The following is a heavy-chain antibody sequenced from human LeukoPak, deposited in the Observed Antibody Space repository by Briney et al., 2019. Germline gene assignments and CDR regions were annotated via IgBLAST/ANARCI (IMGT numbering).Heavy chain of an antibody. V-gene: IGHV3-23*01. D-gene: IGHD3-16*01. CDR3: AKDSEYYDYVWGSYGDAFDI. J-gene: IGHJ3*02. CDR2: ISGSGGST. CDR1: GFTFSSYA. Sequence: GGSLRLSCAASGFTFSSYAMSWVRQAPGKGLECVSAISGSGGSTYYADSVKGRFTISRDNSKNTLYLQMNSLRAEDTAVYYCAKDSEYYDYVWGSYGDAFDIWGQGTMVTVSS.